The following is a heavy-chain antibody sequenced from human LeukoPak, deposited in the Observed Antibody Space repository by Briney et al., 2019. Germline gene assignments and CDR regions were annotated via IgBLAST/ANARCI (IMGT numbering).Heavy chain of an antibody. J-gene: IGHJ4*02. Sequence: GASVKVSCKASGYTFTSYYMHWVRQAPGQGLEWMGIINPSGGSTSYAQKFQGRVTMTRDTSTSTVYMELSSLRSEDTAVYYCARDGRQWLVTYYFDYWGQGTLVTVSP. D-gene: IGHD6-19*01. CDR2: INPSGGST. CDR1: GYTFTSYY. CDR3: ARDGRQWLVTYYFDY. V-gene: IGHV1-46*01.